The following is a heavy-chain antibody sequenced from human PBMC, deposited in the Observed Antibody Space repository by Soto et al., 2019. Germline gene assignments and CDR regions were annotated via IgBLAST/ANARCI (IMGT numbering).Heavy chain of an antibody. Sequence: QVQLQQWGAGLLKPSEALSLTCAVYGGSFSGYYWSWIRQPPGKGLAWIGEINHSGSTNYNPSLKSRVTISVDTSKNQFSLKLSSVTAADTAVYYCARRSPATVTTYYFDYWGQGTLVTVSS. D-gene: IGHD4-4*01. J-gene: IGHJ4*02. V-gene: IGHV4-34*01. CDR1: GGSFSGYY. CDR3: ARRSPATVTTYYFDY. CDR2: INHSGST.